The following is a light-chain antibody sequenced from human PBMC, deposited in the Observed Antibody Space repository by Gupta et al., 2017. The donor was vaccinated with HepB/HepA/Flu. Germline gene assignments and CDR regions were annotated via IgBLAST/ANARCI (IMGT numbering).Light chain of an antibody. Sequence: QAGLTQPTTVYKGLRQTATLTCTGNSNDVGHQGAIWLHQHQGHPPKLLSYRNNQRPSGISERFSTSRSGNTTSLTITRLQPEDEAVYYCSTWYSSLRAVVFGGVTKLTVL. J-gene: IGLJ2*01. V-gene: IGLV10-54*04. CDR2: RNN. CDR3: STWYSSLRAVV. CDR1: SNDVGHQG.